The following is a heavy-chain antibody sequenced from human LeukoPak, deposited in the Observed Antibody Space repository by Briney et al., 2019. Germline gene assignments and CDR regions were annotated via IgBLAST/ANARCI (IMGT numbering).Heavy chain of an antibody. CDR2: NNNDGINT. CDR3: ARDLGQYYDTSDNWFDP. D-gene: IGHD3-22*01. V-gene: IGHV3-74*01. J-gene: IGHJ5*02. Sequence: PGGSLRLSCATSGFTFRSYCMSWVRPAPGKGLVWVSRNNNDGINTSYADSVKGRFTISRDNAKNTLNLQMNSLRAEDTAVYYCARDLGQYYDTSDNWFDPWGQGTLVTVSS. CDR1: GFTFRSYC.